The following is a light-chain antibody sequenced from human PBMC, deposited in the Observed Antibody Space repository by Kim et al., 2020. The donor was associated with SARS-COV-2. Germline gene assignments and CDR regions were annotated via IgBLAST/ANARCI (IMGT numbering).Light chain of an antibody. CDR3: NSRDDSDNSFV. CDR2: GKN. Sequence: LGQTVRITCQEDSLRSHYASWYQQKPGQAPVLVIYGKNNRPSGIPDRFSGSSSGNTASLTITGAQAEDEAEYYCNSRDDSDNSFVYATGTKVTVL. J-gene: IGLJ1*01. V-gene: IGLV3-19*01. CDR1: SLRSHY.